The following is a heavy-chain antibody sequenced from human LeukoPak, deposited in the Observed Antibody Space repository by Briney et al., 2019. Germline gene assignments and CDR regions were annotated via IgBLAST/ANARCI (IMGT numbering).Heavy chain of an antibody. J-gene: IGHJ4*02. D-gene: IGHD3-10*01. CDR3: ARGTLRSGYGS. V-gene: IGHV3-66*01. CDR1: GLTVSRTY. Sequence: GGSLRLSCAASGLTVSRTYLIWVRQAPGKGLEWVSSIYTGGTTYYADSAKGRFTISRDNTKNTLHLQLTNLRADDTALYFCARGTLRSGYGSWGQGTLVTVSS. CDR2: IYTGGTT.